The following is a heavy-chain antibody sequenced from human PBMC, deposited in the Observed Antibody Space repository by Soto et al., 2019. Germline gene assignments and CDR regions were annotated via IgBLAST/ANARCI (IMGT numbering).Heavy chain of an antibody. J-gene: IGHJ6*02. CDR2: ISYSGST. CDR3: ARDHGVPRDLYYYPMDV. Sequence: QVQLQESGPGLVKPSETLSLTCSVSGGSVSSGSYYWSWIRQPPGKGLEWIGYISYSGSTKYNPSHKNRFTISLDTSQNLFSLKLRSVTAADTAIYYCARDHGVPRDLYYYPMDVWGQGTTVTVSS. V-gene: IGHV4-61*01. CDR1: GGSVSSGSYY. D-gene: IGHD2-2*01.